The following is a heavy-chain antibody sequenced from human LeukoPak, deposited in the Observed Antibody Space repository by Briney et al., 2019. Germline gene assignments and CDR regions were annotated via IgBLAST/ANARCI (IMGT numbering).Heavy chain of an antibody. CDR2: ISGSGTNT. V-gene: IGHV3-23*01. CDR3: AKGIRGAYYYMDV. D-gene: IGHD5-18*01. Sequence: GGSLRLSCAASGFTFSSFWMHWVRQAPGKGLEWVSGISGSGTNTYYAESVKGRFTISRDNSKNTLYLQMNSPRAEDTAVYYCAKGIRGAYYYMDVWGKGTTVTVSS. CDR1: GFTFSSFW. J-gene: IGHJ6*03.